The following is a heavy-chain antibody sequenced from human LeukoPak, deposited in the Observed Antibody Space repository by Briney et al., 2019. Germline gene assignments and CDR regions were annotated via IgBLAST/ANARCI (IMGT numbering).Heavy chain of an antibody. D-gene: IGHD6-6*01. CDR3: ARDKGALYSSSRTNWFDP. J-gene: IGHJ5*02. V-gene: IGHV4-39*02. CDR2: IYCSGST. Sequence: SETLSLTCTVSGGSISSSSYYWGWIRQPPGKGLEWVGSIYCSGSTYYNPSLKSRVTISVDTSKNQFSLKLSSVTAADTAVYYCARDKGALYSSSRTNWFDPWGQGTLVTVSS. CDR1: GGSISSSSYY.